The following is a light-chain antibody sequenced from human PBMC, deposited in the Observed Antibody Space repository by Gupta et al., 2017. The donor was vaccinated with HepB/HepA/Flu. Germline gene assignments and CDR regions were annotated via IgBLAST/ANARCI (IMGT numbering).Light chain of an antibody. Sequence: EIVMTQSPATLSVSPGERATLPCRTSQLVSSNLAWSHRKPGQAPMLLVYGASTRATGIPARFSGSGSGTDFTLTISSLKSEDFVVYDCQQYNNWPRTFGGGTKVEIK. CDR1: QLVSSN. CDR3: QQYNNWPRT. CDR2: GAS. J-gene: IGKJ4*01. V-gene: IGKV3-15*01.